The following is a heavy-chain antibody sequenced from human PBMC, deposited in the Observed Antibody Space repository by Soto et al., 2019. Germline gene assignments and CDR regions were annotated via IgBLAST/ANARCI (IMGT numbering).Heavy chain of an antibody. D-gene: IGHD1-26*01. V-gene: IGHV3-48*03. CDR2: IHPSGQPI. J-gene: IGHJ3*01. Sequence: PGGSLRLSCAVSGFTFSSSEMYWVRQAPGKGLEWISYIHPSGQPIFYSDSVKGRFTISRDNANISLFLQMNSLRAEGTAVYYCARRASRWGQGTMVTVSS. CDR1: GFTFSSSE. CDR3: ARRASR.